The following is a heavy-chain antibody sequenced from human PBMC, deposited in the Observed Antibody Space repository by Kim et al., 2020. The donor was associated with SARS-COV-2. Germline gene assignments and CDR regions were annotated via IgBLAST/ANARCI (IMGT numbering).Heavy chain of an antibody. Sequence: TSYSPSLKGRVTISVDKSKNQFSLKLSSVTAADTAVYYCARERTGYYFDYWGQGTLVTVSS. V-gene: IGHV4-4*02. CDR3: ARERTGYYFDY. J-gene: IGHJ4*02. CDR2: T. D-gene: IGHD6-25*01.